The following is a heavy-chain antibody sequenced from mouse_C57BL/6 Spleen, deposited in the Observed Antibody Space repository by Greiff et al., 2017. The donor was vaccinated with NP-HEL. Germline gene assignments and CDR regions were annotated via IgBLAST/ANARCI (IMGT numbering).Heavy chain of an antibody. CDR3: ARLGYYGSSSYYFDY. J-gene: IGHJ2*01. CDR1: GYTFTGYW. CDR2: ILPGSGST. D-gene: IGHD1-1*01. Sequence: QVQLKESGAELMKPGASVKLSCKATGYTFTGYWIEWVKQRPGHGLEWIGEILPGSGSTNYNEKFKGKATFTADTSSNTAYMQLSSLTSEDSAVYYCARLGYYGSSSYYFDYWGQGTTLTVSS. V-gene: IGHV1-9*01.